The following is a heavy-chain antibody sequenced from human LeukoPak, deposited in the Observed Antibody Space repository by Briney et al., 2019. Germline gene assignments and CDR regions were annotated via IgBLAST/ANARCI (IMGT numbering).Heavy chain of an antibody. D-gene: IGHD6-19*01. Sequence: PGRSLRLSCAASGFTFSSYGMHWVRQAPGKGLEWVAVIWYDGSNKYYADSVKGRFTISRDNSNNTLYLQMNSLRAEDTAVYYCAKDSDGRSSGWFYYFDYWGQGTLVTVSS. J-gene: IGHJ4*02. V-gene: IGHV3-33*06. CDR3: AKDSDGRSSGWFYYFDY. CDR2: IWYDGSNK. CDR1: GFTFSSYG.